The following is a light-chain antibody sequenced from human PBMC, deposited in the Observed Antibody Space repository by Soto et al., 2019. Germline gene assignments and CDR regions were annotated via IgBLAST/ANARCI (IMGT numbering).Light chain of an antibody. CDR1: QSISTW. CDR2: KAS. V-gene: IGKV1-5*03. CDR3: QQYSTSWT. J-gene: IGKJ1*01. Sequence: QMTQSPSTLSASIGDRVTITCRASQSISTWLAWYQQKPGKAPKLLIYKASSLESGVPSRFSGSGSGTEFTLTISGLQPDDSATYYCQQYSTSWTFGQGTKVEI.